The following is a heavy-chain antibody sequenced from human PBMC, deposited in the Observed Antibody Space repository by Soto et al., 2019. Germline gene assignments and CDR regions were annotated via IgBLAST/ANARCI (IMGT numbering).Heavy chain of an antibody. CDR3: ASPGGDYIAAAGHYYYYGMDV. J-gene: IGHJ6*02. CDR1: GFTFSSYE. D-gene: IGHD6-13*01. CDR2: ISSSGSTI. V-gene: IGHV3-48*03. Sequence: QPGGSLRLSCAASGFTFSSYEMNWVRQAPGKGLEWVSYISSSGSTIYYADSVKGRFTISRDNAKNSLYLQMNSLRAEDTAVYYCASPGGDYIAAAGHYYYYGMDVWGQGTTVTVSS.